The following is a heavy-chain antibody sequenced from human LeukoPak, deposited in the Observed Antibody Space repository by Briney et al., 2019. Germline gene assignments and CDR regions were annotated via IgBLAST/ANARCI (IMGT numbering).Heavy chain of an antibody. CDR2: IRYDGSNK. D-gene: IGHD3-10*01. Sequence: GGSLRLSCAASGFTFSSYGMHWVRQAPGKGLEWVAFIRYDGSNKYYADSVKGRFTISRDNSKNTLYLQMNSLRAEDTAIYYCATDSYVSGSYYRLFYWGQGTLVTVSS. V-gene: IGHV3-30*02. CDR1: GFTFSSYG. J-gene: IGHJ4*02. CDR3: ATDSYVSGSYYRLFY.